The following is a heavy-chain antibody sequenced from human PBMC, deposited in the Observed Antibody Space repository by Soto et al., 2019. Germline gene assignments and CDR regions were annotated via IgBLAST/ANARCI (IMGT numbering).Heavy chain of an antibody. CDR3: ARGRYYDFWSGYYGDDY. CDR1: GFTFDDYG. J-gene: IGHJ4*02. V-gene: IGHV3-20*04. Sequence: GSLRLSCAASGFTFDDYGMSWVRQAPGKGLEWVSGINWNGGSTGYADSVKGRITISRDNAKNSLYLQMNSLRAEDTALYYCARGRYYDFWSGYYGDDYWGQGTLVTVSS. CDR2: INWNGGST. D-gene: IGHD3-3*01.